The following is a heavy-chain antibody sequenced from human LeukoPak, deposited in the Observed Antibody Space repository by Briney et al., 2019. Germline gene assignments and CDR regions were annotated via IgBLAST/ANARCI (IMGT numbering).Heavy chain of an antibody. CDR3: AKTPNRVVVPAAMPFDY. J-gene: IGHJ4*02. CDR2: IRYDGNNK. D-gene: IGHD2-2*01. Sequence: GGSLRLSCATSGSTFSTYGMHWVRQAPGKGLEWVAFIRYDGNNKYYADSVKGRFTISRDNSKNTLYLQMNSLRAEDAAVYYCAKTPNRVVVPAAMPFDYWGQGTLVTVSS. CDR1: GSTFSTYG. V-gene: IGHV3-30*02.